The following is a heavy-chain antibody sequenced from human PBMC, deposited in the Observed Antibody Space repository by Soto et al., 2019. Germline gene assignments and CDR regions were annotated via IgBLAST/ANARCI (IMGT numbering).Heavy chain of an antibody. D-gene: IGHD3-10*01. V-gene: IGHV3-7*01. CDR3: ARGGAGFIDY. Sequence: EVQLVESGGGLVQPGGSLRLSCTASGFSFSNSWMSWVRRIPGKGLEWVAHIKQDGSEKYHVDSVKGRLTISRDNAKNSLYLQMNSLRAEDTAVYYCARGGAGFIDYWGQGTLVTVSS. CDR1: GFSFSNSW. J-gene: IGHJ4*02. CDR2: IKQDGSEK.